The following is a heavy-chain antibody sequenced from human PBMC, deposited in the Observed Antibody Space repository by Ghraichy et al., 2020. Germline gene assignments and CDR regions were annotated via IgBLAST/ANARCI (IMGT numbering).Heavy chain of an antibody. J-gene: IGHJ6*02. CDR1: GGSFSGYY. D-gene: IGHD2-2*01. V-gene: IGHV4-34*01. CDR3: ASGFRVVPAASGQYYYYYYGMDV. Sequence: SETLSLTCAVYGGSFSGYYWSWIRQPPGKGLEWIGEINHSGSTNYNPSLKSRVTISVDTSKNQFSLKLSSVTAADTAVYYCASGFRVVPAASGQYYYYYYGMDVWGQGTTVTVSS. CDR2: INHSGST.